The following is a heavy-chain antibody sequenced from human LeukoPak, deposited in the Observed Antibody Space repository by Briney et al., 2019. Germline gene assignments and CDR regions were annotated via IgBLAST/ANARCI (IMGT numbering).Heavy chain of an antibody. J-gene: IGHJ5*02. CDR2: INPNSGGT. CDR3: ARDPYCSSTSCYDSYNWFDP. D-gene: IGHD2-2*01. Sequence: ASVKVSCKASGYTFIGYYMHWVRQAPGQGLEWMGWINPNSGGTNYAQKFRERVTMTRDTSISTAYMDLSRLTSDDTAVYYCARDPYCSSTSCYDSYNWFDPWGQGTLVTVSS. CDR1: GYTFIGYY. V-gene: IGHV1-2*02.